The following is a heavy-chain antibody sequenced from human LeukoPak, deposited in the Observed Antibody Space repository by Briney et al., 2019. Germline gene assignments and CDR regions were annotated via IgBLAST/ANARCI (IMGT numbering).Heavy chain of an antibody. D-gene: IGHD5-12*01. CDR3: ARGRVDIVATDPPSAFDI. Sequence: GGSLRLSCTASGFTFSSYWMSWVRQAPGKGLEWVANIKQDGSEKYYVDSVKGRFTTSRDNAKNSLYLQMNSLRAEDTAVYYCARGRVDIVATDPPSAFDIWGQGTMVTVSS. CDR2: IKQDGSEK. CDR1: GFTFSSYW. V-gene: IGHV3-7*01. J-gene: IGHJ3*02.